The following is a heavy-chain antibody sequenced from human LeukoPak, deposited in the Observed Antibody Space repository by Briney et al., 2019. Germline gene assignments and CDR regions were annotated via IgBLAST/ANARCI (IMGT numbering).Heavy chain of an antibody. CDR1: GFTSSSYP. J-gene: IGHJ4*02. CDR3: AKYYYTSGSSGGRVFDY. CDR2: IGSSAGDT. Sequence: PGVSLRLSCAASGFTSSSYPMTWVRQAPGKGLEWVSTIGSSAGDTHYAHSVKGRFTISRHNYKNPLYLQMNSLRAEDTAVYYCAKYYYTSGSSGGRVFDYWGQGTLVTVSS. V-gene: IGHV3-23*01. D-gene: IGHD3-10*01.